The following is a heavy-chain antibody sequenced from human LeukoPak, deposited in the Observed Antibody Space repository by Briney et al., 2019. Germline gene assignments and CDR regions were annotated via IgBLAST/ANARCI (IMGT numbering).Heavy chain of an antibody. D-gene: IGHD3-9*01. V-gene: IGHV1-2*02. CDR1: GYTFTGYY. CDR3: ASDSYDILTGFQ. Sequence: ASVKVSCKASGYTFTGYYMHWVLQAPGQGLEWMGWINPNSGGTKYAEKFQGRVTMTRDTSISTAYMELSRLRSDDTAVFYCASDSYDILTGFQWGQGTQVTVSS. J-gene: IGHJ4*02. CDR2: INPNSGGT.